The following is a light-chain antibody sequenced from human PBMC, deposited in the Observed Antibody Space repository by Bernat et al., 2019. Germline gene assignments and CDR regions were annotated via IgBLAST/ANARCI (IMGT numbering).Light chain of an antibody. Sequence: QSALTQPASVSGSPGQSITISCTGTSSDVGGYNYVSWYQQHPGKVPKLMIYDVNNRPSGVSNRFSGSKSGNTASLTISGLQAEDEADYYCSSFTGSSTLVFGGGTKLTVL. CDR1: SSDVGGYNY. J-gene: IGLJ2*01. CDR2: DVN. CDR3: SSFTGSSTLV. V-gene: IGLV2-14*03.